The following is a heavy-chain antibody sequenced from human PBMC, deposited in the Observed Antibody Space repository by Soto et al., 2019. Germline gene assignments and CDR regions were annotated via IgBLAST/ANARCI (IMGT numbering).Heavy chain of an antibody. Sequence: PSETLSLTCAVDGGSCSCYYWSWIRQPPGKGLEWIGEINHSGSTNYNPSLKSRVTISVDTSKSQFSLKLSSVTAADTAVYYCARVTAVAPHYYYGMDVWGQGTTVTVSS. D-gene: IGHD6-19*01. CDR3: ARVTAVAPHYYYGMDV. CDR1: GGSCSCYY. V-gene: IGHV4-34*01. J-gene: IGHJ6*02. CDR2: INHSGST.